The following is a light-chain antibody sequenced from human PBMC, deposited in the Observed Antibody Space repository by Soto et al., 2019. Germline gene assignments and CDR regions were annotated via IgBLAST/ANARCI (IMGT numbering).Light chain of an antibody. V-gene: IGKV3-20*01. Sequence: IVLPQSPGTLSLSPGGRATLSCRASQSVSSNYLAWFQQKPGQAPRLLIYGASSRATGIPDRFSGSASGTDFTLTISRLEPEDFAVYYCQQYGRTPYTFGQGTRLEIK. CDR3: QQYGRTPYT. J-gene: IGKJ5*01. CDR2: GAS. CDR1: QSVSSNY.